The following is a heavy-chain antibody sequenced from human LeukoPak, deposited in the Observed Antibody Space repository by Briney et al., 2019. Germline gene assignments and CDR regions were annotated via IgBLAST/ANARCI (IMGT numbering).Heavy chain of an antibody. V-gene: IGHV3-53*01. CDR3: ARSPYYYYYGMDV. CDR2: IYSGGST. CDR1: GFTFSSYS. Sequence: GGSLRLSCAASGFTFSSYSMNWVRQAPGKGLEWVSVIYSGGSTYYADSVKGRFTISRDKSKNTVYLQMNSLRAEDTAVYYCARSPYYYYYGMDVWGQGTTVTVSS. J-gene: IGHJ6*02.